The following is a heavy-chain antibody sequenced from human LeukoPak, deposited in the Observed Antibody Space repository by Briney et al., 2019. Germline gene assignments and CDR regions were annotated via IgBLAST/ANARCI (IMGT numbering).Heavy chain of an antibody. V-gene: IGHV3-49*04. CDR1: GFTFGDYA. Sequence: GGSLRLSCTASGFTFGDYAMSWVRQAPGKGLEWVGFVRSKAYGGTTEYAASVKGRFTISRDDSKSIAYLQMNSLKTEDTAVYYCTRDFTVTMVRLYGMDVWGKGTTVTVSS. D-gene: IGHD3-10*01. J-gene: IGHJ6*04. CDR2: VRSKAYGGTT. CDR3: TRDFTVTMVRLYGMDV.